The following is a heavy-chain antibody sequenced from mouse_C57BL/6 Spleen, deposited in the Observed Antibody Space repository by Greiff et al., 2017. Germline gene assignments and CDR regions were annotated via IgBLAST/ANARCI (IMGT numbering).Heavy chain of an antibody. D-gene: IGHD6-1*01. CDR3: TGQRWFAY. CDR1: GFTFSNYW. J-gene: IGHJ3*01. V-gene: IGHV6-3*01. CDR2: IRLKSDNYAT. Sequence: EVKLMESGGGLVQPGGSMKLSCVASGFTFSNYWMNWVRQSPEKGLEWVAQIRLKSDNYATPYAESVKGRFTISRDDSKSSVYLQMNHLRAEDTGIYYCTGQRWFAYWGQGTLVTVSA.